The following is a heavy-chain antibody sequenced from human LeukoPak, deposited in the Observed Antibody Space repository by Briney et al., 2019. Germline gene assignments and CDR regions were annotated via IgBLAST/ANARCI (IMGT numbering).Heavy chain of an antibody. CDR2: FDPEDGKT. CDR1: GYTLTDLS. Sequence: TSVKVSCKVSGYTLTDLSIHWVRQAPGKGLEWMGSFDPEDGKTIYAQKSQGRVTMTRDTSTSTVYMELSSLRSEDTAVYYCARGKGILVWGQGTLVTVSS. D-gene: IGHD3-9*01. V-gene: IGHV1-24*01. J-gene: IGHJ4*02. CDR3: ARGKGILV.